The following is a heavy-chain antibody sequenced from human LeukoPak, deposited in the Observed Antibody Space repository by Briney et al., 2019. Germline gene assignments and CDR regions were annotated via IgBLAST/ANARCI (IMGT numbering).Heavy chain of an antibody. CDR3: ARDGGARDGYSLDY. D-gene: IGHD5-24*01. J-gene: IGHJ4*02. CDR1: GFTFRGYS. CDR2: ISSSSSTI. Sequence: PGGSLRLSCAASGFTFRGYSMNWVRQAPGKGLEWVSYISSSSSTIYYADSVKGRFTISRDNAKNSLYLQMNSLRAKDTAVYYCARDGGARDGYSLDYWGQGTLVTVSS. V-gene: IGHV3-48*01.